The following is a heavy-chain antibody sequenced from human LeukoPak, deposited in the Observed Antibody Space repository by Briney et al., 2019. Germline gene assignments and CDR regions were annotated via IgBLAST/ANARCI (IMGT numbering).Heavy chain of an antibody. V-gene: IGHV3-48*01. D-gene: IGHD3-22*01. J-gene: IGHJ4*02. CDR1: GFTFSSYN. CDR2: ISRSSGII. Sequence: QTGGSLRLSCAASGFTFSSYNMNWVRQAPGKGLEWISYISRSSGIIYYGDSVKGRFTISRDNAKNSLYLQMSSLRAEDTAVYYCARDTPTGSGYYFPSVVDYWGQGTLVTVSS. CDR3: ARDTPTGSGYYFPSVVDY.